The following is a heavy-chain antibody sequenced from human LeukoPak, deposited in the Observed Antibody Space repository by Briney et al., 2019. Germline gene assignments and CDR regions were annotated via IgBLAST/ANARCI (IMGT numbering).Heavy chain of an antibody. V-gene: IGHV1-69*13. CDR1: GYTFTSYG. CDR3: ARDLMTTVTTGEFDP. D-gene: IGHD4-17*01. CDR2: IIPIFGTA. J-gene: IGHJ5*02. Sequence: PWASVKVSCKASGYTFTSYGISWVRQAPGQGLEWMGGIIPIFGTANYAQKFQGRVTITADESTSTAYMELSSLRSEDTAVYYCARDLMTTVTTGEFDPWGQGTLVTVSS.